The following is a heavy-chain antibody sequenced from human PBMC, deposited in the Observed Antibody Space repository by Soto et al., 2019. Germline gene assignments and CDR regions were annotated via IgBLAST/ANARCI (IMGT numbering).Heavy chain of an antibody. V-gene: IGHV4-39*01. Sequence: PSETRSLTCLVPGGSIISSSYSCGWIRQRPGKGLEGIGSIYYSGSTYYNPSLKSRVTISVDTSKNQFTLKLSSVTAADTAVYYCARLLGREEYFHHWGQGTLVTVSS. J-gene: IGHJ1*01. D-gene: IGHD3-16*01. CDR1: GGSIISSSYS. CDR2: IYYSGST. CDR3: ARLLGREEYFHH.